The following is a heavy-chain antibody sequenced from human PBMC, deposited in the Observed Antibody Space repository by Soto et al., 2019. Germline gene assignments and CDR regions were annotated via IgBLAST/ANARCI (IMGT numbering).Heavy chain of an antibody. CDR2: IIGSGVST. CDR1: GFTFSSYA. V-gene: IGHV3-23*01. Sequence: EVQLLESGGGLVQPGGSLRLSCAASGFTFSSYAMSWVRQAPGKGLEWVSAIIGSGVSTYYADSVKGRFTISRDNSKNTLYLQMNILRAEDTAVYYCAKEHHYSSSWSEFDYWGQGTLVTVSS. CDR3: AKEHHYSSSWSEFDY. J-gene: IGHJ4*02. D-gene: IGHD6-13*01.